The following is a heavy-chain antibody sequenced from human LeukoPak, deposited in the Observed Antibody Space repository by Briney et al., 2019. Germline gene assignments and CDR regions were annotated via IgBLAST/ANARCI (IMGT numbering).Heavy chain of an antibody. J-gene: IGHJ3*02. D-gene: IGHD1-26*01. CDR2: IYRSGST. CDR1: GGSISSNTW. CDR3: ARSLGSAFDI. Sequence: PSETLSLTCVVSGGSISSNTWWSWVRQPPNKGLEWIGEIYRSGSTNYNPSLKSRVSMSIDKSKNQFSLKLSSVTAADTAVYYCARSLGSAFDIWGQGTMVTVSS. V-gene: IGHV4-4*02.